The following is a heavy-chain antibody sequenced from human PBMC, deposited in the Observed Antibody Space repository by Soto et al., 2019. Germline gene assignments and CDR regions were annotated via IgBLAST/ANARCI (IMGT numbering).Heavy chain of an antibody. CDR3: ARRTEKGPYDY. Sequence: SETLSLTCTVSGGSISSGDYYWSWIRQPPGKGLEWIGYIYYSGSTYYNPSLKSRVTISVDTSKNQFSLKLSSVTAADTAVYYCARRTEKGPYDYWGQGTLVTVSS. V-gene: IGHV4-30-4*01. CDR2: IYYSGST. CDR1: GGSISSGDYY. J-gene: IGHJ4*02.